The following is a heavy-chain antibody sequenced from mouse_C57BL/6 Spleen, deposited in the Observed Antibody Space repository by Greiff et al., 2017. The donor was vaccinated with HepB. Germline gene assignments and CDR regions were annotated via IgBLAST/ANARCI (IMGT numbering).Heavy chain of an antibody. CDR2: INPGSGGT. Sequence: VMLVESGAELVRPGTSVKVSCKASGYAFTNYLIEGGKQRPGQGLEWIGVINPGSGGTNYNEKFKGKATLTADKSSSTAYMQLSSLTSEDSAVYFCARRRYLYDYDGFAYWGQGTLVTVSA. J-gene: IGHJ3*01. CDR1: GYAFTNYL. D-gene: IGHD2-4*01. CDR3: ARRRYLYDYDGFAY. V-gene: IGHV1-54*01.